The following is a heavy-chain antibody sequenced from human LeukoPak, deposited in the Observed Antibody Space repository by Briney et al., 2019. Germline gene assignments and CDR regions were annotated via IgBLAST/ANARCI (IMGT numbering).Heavy chain of an antibody. Sequence: GASVNVSSKASGYTFTSYGISWVRQAPGQGLEGVGWISAYNGNTNYAQKLQGRVTMTTDTSTSTAYMELRSLRSDDTAVYYCAREWRVGAAANFDYWGQGTLVTVSS. CDR1: GYTFTSYG. CDR3: AREWRVGAAANFDY. CDR2: ISAYNGNT. D-gene: IGHD1-26*01. V-gene: IGHV1-18*01. J-gene: IGHJ4*02.